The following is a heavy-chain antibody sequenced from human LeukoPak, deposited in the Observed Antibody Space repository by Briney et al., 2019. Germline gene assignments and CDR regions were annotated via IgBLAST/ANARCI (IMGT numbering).Heavy chain of an antibody. CDR1: GYTFTSYG. V-gene: IGHV1-18*01. D-gene: IGHD1-26*01. Sequence: ASVKVSCKASGYTFTSYGISWVRQAPGQGLEWMGWISAYNGNKKYAQKLQGRVTMTTYTSTSTAYMELRRLRSVDTAVYYCARDSSGSYLVRDYYYYYMDVWGKGTTVTVSS. CDR2: ISAYNGNK. CDR3: ARDSSGSYLVRDYYYYYMDV. J-gene: IGHJ6*03.